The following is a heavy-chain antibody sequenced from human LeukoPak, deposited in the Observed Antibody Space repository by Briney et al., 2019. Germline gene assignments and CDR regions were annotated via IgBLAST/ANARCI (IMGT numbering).Heavy chain of an antibody. CDR1: GGSISSGGYY. V-gene: IGHV4-31*03. Sequence: PSQTLSLTCTVSGGSISSGGYYWSWIRQHPGKGLEWIGYIYYSGSTYYNPSLKSRVTISVDTSKNQFSLKLSSVTAADTAVYYCARYGDYGDLPPYYFDYWGQGTLVTVSS. CDR2: IYYSGST. J-gene: IGHJ4*02. D-gene: IGHD4-17*01. CDR3: ARYGDYGDLPPYYFDY.